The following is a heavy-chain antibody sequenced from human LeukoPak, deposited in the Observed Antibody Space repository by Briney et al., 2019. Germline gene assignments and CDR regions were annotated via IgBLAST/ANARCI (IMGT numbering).Heavy chain of an antibody. Sequence: SETLSLTCTVSGGSISSYYWSWFRQPPGKGLEFIGYISDSGITNYNPSLQSRLIMSLDTSKNQLSLKLTSVTAADTAVYYCARIFNDWGQGTLVTVSS. CDR1: GGSISSYY. CDR2: ISDSGIT. CDR3: ARIFND. J-gene: IGHJ4*02. V-gene: IGHV4-59*01.